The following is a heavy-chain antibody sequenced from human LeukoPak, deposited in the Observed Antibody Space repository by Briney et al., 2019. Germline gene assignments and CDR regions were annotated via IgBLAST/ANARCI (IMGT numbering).Heavy chain of an antibody. V-gene: IGHV4-4*07. CDR2: IRVSGRT. CDR3: VRGHDYAWAYHI. D-gene: IGHD3-16*01. CDR1: ASSFDIYY. J-gene: IGHJ3*02. Sequence: SVTQSLTCTVSASSFDIYYWSWIRLPAGGGLVCIGCIRVSGRTNYNPSLKSRVTMPEGTSKNQYSLTLTSVTAADTAMYYCVRGHDYAWAYHIWGHGTKVTVSS.